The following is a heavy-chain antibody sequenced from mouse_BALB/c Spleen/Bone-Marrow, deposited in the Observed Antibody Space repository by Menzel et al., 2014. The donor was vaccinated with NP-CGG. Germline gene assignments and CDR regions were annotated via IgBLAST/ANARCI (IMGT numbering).Heavy chain of an antibody. V-gene: IGHV1-9*01. CDR1: GYTFSSYW. Sequence: LVESGPELMKPGASVKISRKATGYTFSSYWIEWVKQRPGHGLEWIGEILPGSGNTHYNEKFKGKATFTADTSSNTAYMQLSSLTSEDSAVYYCTRQGFACWGQGTLVTVSA. CDR2: ILPGSGNT. J-gene: IGHJ3*01. CDR3: TRQGFAC.